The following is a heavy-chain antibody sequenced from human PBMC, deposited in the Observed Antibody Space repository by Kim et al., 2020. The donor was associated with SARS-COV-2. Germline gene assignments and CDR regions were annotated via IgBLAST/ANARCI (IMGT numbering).Heavy chain of an antibody. J-gene: IGHJ3*02. Sequence: SETLSLTCTVSGGSISSYYCCWSRQPPGTGQEWIGYIYNSESTNYNSSLNSRVTITVAMSKNQFSLTLSSMTAAATAAYYCARARRVWLQYSANCYLDI. CDR3: ARARRVWLQYSANCYLDI. D-gene: IGHD2-2*01. CDR2: IYNSEST. CDR1: GGSISSYY. V-gene: IGHV4-59*01.